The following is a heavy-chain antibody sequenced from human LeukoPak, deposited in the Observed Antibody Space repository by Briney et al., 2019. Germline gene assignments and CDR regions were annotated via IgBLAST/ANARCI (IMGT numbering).Heavy chain of an antibody. Sequence: GGSLRLSCAASGSIFSDSAMHWVRQASGKGLEWVGRIRSKANNYATTYAASVKGRFTISRDDSKNTAYLQMNSLKIEDTAVYYCTRPCDGDCTDNYWGQGTLVTVSS. CDR3: TRPCDGDCTDNY. D-gene: IGHD2-21*02. J-gene: IGHJ4*02. CDR2: IRSKANNYAT. V-gene: IGHV3-73*01. CDR1: GSIFSDSA.